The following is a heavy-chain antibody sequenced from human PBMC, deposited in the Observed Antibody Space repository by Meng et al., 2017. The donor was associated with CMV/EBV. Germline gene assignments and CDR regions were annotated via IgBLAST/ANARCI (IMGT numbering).Heavy chain of an antibody. J-gene: IGHJ4*02. CDR3: VRDHNWGPDY. CDR2: IYPNSGGT. D-gene: IGHD1-1*01. Sequence: QVQLVQPGVWVNSPGASVKVSCQTSGYRFSDHYMHWVRQAPGQGLEWMGWIYPNSGGTHYAQKFQDRVTMTRDTSISTVYMELSRLTSDDTAVYYCVRDHNWGPDYWGQGTLVTVSS. CDR1: GYRFSDHY. V-gene: IGHV1-2*02.